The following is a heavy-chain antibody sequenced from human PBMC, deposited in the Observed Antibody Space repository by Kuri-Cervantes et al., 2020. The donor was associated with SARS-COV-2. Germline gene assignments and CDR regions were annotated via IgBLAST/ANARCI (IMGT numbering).Heavy chain of an antibody. D-gene: IGHD3-3*01. CDR2: IYYSGST. Sequence: LRLSCTVSGGSISSGDYYWSWIRQPPGKGLEWIGYIYYSGSTYYNPSLKSRVTISVDTSKNQFSLKLSSVTAADTAVYYCARQSVTIFGVVTTGDAFDIWGQGTMVTVSS. CDR3: ARQSVTIFGVVTTGDAFDI. CDR1: GGSISSGDYY. V-gene: IGHV4-30-4*08. J-gene: IGHJ3*02.